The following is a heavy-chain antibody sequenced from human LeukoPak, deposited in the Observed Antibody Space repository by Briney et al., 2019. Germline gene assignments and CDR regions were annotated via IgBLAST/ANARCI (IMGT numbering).Heavy chain of an antibody. V-gene: IGHV1-18*01. CDR3: ARLYYYDSSGYYYDY. Sequence: ASVKVCCKASGYTFTSYGISWVRQAPGQGLEWMGWISAYNGNTNYAQKLQGRVTMTTDTSTSTAYMELRSLRSDDTAVYYCARLYYYDSSGYYYDYWGQGTLVTVSS. CDR1: GYTFTSYG. CDR2: ISAYNGNT. J-gene: IGHJ4*02. D-gene: IGHD3-22*01.